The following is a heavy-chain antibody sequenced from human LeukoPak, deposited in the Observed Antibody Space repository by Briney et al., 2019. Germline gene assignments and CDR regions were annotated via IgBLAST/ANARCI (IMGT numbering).Heavy chain of an antibody. CDR3: TRDSGSYFH. CDR1: GFTFSGSA. J-gene: IGHJ4*02. V-gene: IGHV3-73*01. CDR2: IRSKANSYAT. Sequence: GGSLRLSCAASGFTFSGSAMHWVRQASGKGLEWVGRIRSKANSYATAYAASVKGRFAISRDDSKNTAYLQMNSLKTEDTAVYYCTRDSGSYFHWGQGTPVTVSS. D-gene: IGHD1-26*01.